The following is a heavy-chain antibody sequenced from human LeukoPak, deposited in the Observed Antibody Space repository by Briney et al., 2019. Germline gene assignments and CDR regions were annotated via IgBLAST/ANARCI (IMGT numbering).Heavy chain of an antibody. CDR2: IYYSWST. J-gene: IGHJ2*01. D-gene: IGHD1-26*01. Sequence: PSETLSLTCTVSGGSISSYYWSWIRQPPGKGLEWIGYIYYSWSTNYNPSLKSRVTISVDTSKNQFSLKLSSVTAADTAVYYCARNGGSYLRGYWYFDPWGRGTLVTVSS. CDR1: GGSISSYY. V-gene: IGHV4-59*01. CDR3: ARNGGSYLRGYWYFDP.